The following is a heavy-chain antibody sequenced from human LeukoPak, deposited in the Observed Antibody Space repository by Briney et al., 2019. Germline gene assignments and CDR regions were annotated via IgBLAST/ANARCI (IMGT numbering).Heavy chain of an antibody. CDR1: GFTFSSYW. J-gene: IGHJ4*02. CDR2: INTDGSST. CDR3: ARDIVVVPAAPDRFDY. Sequence: GGSLRLSCAASGFTFSSYWMHWVRQAPGKELVWVSRINTDGSSTSYADSVKGRFTISRDNAKNTLYLQMNSLRAEDTAVYYCARDIVVVPAAPDRFDYWGQGTLVTVSS. V-gene: IGHV3-74*01. D-gene: IGHD2-2*01.